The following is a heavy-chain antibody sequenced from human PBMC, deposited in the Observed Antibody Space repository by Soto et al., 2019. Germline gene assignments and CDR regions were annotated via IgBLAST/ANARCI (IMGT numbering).Heavy chain of an antibody. CDR3: AKVTKRAAAGRYEYYKYGMDV. CDR1: GFTFDDYA. V-gene: IGHV3-9*01. CDR2: ISWNSGSI. J-gene: IGHJ6*02. Sequence: PGGSLRLSCAASGFTFDDYAMHWVRQAPGKGLEWVSGISWNSGSIGYADSVKGRFTISRDNSKNTLFLQMNGLRAEDTAVYYCAKVTKRAAAGRYEYYKYGMDVWGQGTTVTVSS. D-gene: IGHD6-13*01.